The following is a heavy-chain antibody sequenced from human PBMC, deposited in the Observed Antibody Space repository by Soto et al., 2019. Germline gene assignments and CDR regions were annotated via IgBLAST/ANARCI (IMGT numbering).Heavy chain of an antibody. D-gene: IGHD4-17*01. CDR2: IIPIFGTA. J-gene: IGHJ4*02. CDR1: GCTFSSYS. CDR3: ARVDDGDYSFYY. V-gene: IGHV1-69*13. Sequence: SVKLSCKASGCTFSSYSISWVRQAPGQGLEWMGGIIPIFGTANYAQKFQGRVTITADESTSTAYMELSSLRSEDTAVYYCARVDDGDYSFYYWGQGTLVTVSS.